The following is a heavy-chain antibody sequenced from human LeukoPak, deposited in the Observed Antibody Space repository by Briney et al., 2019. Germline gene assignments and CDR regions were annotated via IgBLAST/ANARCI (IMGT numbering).Heavy chain of an antibody. CDR2: IYSGGST. Sequence: GESLRLSCAASGFTVSSNYMSWVRQAPGKGLEWVSVIYSGGSTYYADSVKGRFTISRDNSKNTLYLQMNSLRAEDTAVYYCARDRTAMASFDYWGQGTLVTVSS. CDR3: ARDRTAMASFDY. J-gene: IGHJ4*02. D-gene: IGHD5-18*01. V-gene: IGHV3-53*01. CDR1: GFTVSSNY.